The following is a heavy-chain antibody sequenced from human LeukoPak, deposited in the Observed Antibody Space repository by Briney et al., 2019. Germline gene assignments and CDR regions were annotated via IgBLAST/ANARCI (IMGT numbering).Heavy chain of an antibody. V-gene: IGHV3-21*01. CDR3: ARVTMVRGIMNDAFDL. J-gene: IGHJ3*01. Sequence: GGSLRLSCAASGFTFSSYSMNWVRQAPGKGLEWVSSISTGSGHIYYADSVKGRFTISRDNAKNSLYLQMNSLGVEDTAVYYCARVTMVRGIMNDAFDLWGQGTTVTVSS. CDR2: ISTGSGHI. CDR1: GFTFSSYS. D-gene: IGHD3-10*01.